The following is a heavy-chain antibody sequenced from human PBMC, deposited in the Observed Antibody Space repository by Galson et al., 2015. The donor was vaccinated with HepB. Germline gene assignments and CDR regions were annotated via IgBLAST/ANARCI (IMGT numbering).Heavy chain of an antibody. J-gene: IGHJ2*01. CDR2: IKQDGSEI. CDR3: ARESPPPYWYFAL. CDR1: GFALSTSW. V-gene: IGHV3-7*01. Sequence: SLRLSCAASGFALSTSWMSRVRQAPGKGLEWVANIKQDGSEILYVDSVKGRFTISRDNAKNSLYLQMNSLRAEDTAVYYCARESPPPYWYFALWGRGTLVTVSS.